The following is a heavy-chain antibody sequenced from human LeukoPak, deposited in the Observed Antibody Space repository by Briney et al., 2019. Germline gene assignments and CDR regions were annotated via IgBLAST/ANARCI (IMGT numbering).Heavy chain of an antibody. CDR3: VSFYETY. Sequence: GGSLRLSCTASGFTFSYYWMSWVRQAPGKGLVWVPHINSDGSWTSYADSVKGRFTISKDNAKNTVYLQMNNLRAEDTAVYYCVSFYETYWGRGTLVTVSS. J-gene: IGHJ4*02. V-gene: IGHV3-74*01. D-gene: IGHD2-2*01. CDR1: GFTFSYYW. CDR2: INSDGSWT.